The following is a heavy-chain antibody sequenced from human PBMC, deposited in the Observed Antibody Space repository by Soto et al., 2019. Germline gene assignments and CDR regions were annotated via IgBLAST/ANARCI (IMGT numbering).Heavy chain of an antibody. J-gene: IGHJ4*02. CDR1: EFTFSGYA. CDR2: ASGSGGST. CDR3: AKHLCSGGSCFSRYFDY. D-gene: IGHD2-15*01. Sequence: GGSLRLSCAASEFTFSGYAMSWVRQAPGKGLEWVSTASGSGGSTFYADSVKGRFTISRDNSKNTLYLQMNSLRAEDTAVYYCAKHLCSGGSCFSRYFDYWGQGTLVTVSS. V-gene: IGHV3-23*01.